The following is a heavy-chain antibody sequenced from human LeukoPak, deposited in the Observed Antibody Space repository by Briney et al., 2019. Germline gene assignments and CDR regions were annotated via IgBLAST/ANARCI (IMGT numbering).Heavy chain of an antibody. CDR3: ARAAIFGVVIIDY. J-gene: IGHJ4*02. CDR1: GYTFTSYG. Sequence: GASVKVSCKASGYTFTSYGISWVRQATGQGLEWMGWMNPNSGNTGYAQKFQGRVTMTRNTSISTAYMELSSLRSEDTAVYYCARAAIFGVVIIDYWGQGTLVTVSS. V-gene: IGHV1-8*02. CDR2: MNPNSGNT. D-gene: IGHD3-3*01.